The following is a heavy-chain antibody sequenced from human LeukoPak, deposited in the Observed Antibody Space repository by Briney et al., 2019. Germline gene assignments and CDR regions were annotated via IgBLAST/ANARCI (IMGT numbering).Heavy chain of an antibody. Sequence: ASVKVSCKASGGTFSSYAISWVPQAPGQGLEWMGIINPSGGGTSYAQKFQGRVTMTRDTSTSTVYMELSSLRSEDTAVYYCARDEVRDGYNLWDAFDIWGQGTMVTVSS. V-gene: IGHV1-46*01. J-gene: IGHJ3*02. CDR2: INPSGGGT. CDR3: ARDEVRDGYNLWDAFDI. D-gene: IGHD5-24*01. CDR1: GGTFSSYA.